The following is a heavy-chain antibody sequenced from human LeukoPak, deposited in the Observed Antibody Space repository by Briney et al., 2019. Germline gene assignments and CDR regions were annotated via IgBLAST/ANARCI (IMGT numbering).Heavy chain of an antibody. J-gene: IGHJ3*02. CDR1: GFTFDDYG. Sequence: GGSLRLSCAASGFTFDDYGMSWVRQAPGKGLEWVSGIYWNGGSTDYAHSVKGRVTISRDNAKNSLYLQMNSLRAEDTAVYYCARGDYGSGSYYSHTHPDAFDIWGQGTMVTVSS. CDR2: IYWNGGST. V-gene: IGHV3-20*04. CDR3: ARGDYGSGSYYSHTHPDAFDI. D-gene: IGHD3-10*01.